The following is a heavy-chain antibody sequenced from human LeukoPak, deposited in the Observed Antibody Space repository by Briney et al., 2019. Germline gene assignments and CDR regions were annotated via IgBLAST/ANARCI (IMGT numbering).Heavy chain of an antibody. Sequence: GGSLRLSCAASEFTFSSYAMSWVRQAPGKGLEWVSAISGSGGSTYYADSVKGRFTISRDNSKNTLYLQMNSLRAEDTAVYYCAKDPLGYDSSGYYYDSYFDYWGQGTLVTVSS. CDR2: ISGSGGST. V-gene: IGHV3-23*01. D-gene: IGHD3-22*01. CDR3: AKDPLGYDSSGYYYDSYFDY. J-gene: IGHJ4*02. CDR1: EFTFSSYA.